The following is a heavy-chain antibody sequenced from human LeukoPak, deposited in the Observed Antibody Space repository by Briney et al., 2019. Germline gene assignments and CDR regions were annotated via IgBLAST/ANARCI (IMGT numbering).Heavy chain of an antibody. J-gene: IGHJ6*03. Sequence: SETLSLTCTVSGGSISSGSYYWSWIRQPAGKGLEWIGRIYTGGSTNYNPSLKSRVTISVDTSKNQFSLKLSSVTAADTAVYYCARDRENIVVVPAANGVGYYYYYMDVWGKGTTVTVSS. CDR3: ARDRENIVVVPAANGVGYYYYYMDV. CDR2: IYTGGST. V-gene: IGHV4-61*02. D-gene: IGHD2-2*01. CDR1: GGSISSGSYY.